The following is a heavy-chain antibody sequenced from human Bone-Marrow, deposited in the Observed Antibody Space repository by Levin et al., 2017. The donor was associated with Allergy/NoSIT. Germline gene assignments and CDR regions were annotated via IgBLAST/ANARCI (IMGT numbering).Heavy chain of an antibody. CDR2: ISYDGSNK. J-gene: IGHJ3*02. CDR3: ARDFPDLPGVRAAFDI. D-gene: IGHD3-10*01. V-gene: IGHV3-30-3*01. CDR1: GFTFSSYA. Sequence: QTGGSLRLSCAASGFTFSSYAMHWVRQAPGKGLEWVAVISYDGSNKYYADSVKGRFTISRDNSKNTLYLQMNSLRAEDTAVYYCARDFPDLPGVRAAFDIWGQGTMVTVSS.